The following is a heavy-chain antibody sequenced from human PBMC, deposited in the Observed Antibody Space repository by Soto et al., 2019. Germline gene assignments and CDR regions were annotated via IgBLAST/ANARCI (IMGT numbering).Heavy chain of an antibody. CDR3: ARDPVWWELLYPDS. V-gene: IGHV3-30*03. Sequence: QVQLVESGGGVVQPGRSLRLSCAASGFTFSDYGMHWVRQAPGKGLEWVAIISYNGNNKYSADSVKGRFTISRDNSKSTLYLQMNTLRPEDTAVYYCARDPVWWELLYPDSWGQGTLVTVSS. CDR2: ISYNGNNK. D-gene: IGHD1-26*01. CDR1: GFTFSDYG. J-gene: IGHJ4*02.